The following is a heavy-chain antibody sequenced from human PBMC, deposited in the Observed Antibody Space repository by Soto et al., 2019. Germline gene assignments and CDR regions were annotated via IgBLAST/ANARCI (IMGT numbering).Heavy chain of an antibody. J-gene: IGHJ4*02. CDR3: ARGSGRNFDY. CDR1: GGSFSGYY. CDR2: INHSGST. V-gene: IGHV4-34*01. Sequence: QVQLQQWGAGLLKPSETLSLTCAVYGGSFSGYYWSWIRQPPGKGLEWIGEINHSGSTNYNPSLKSRVTISVDTSKNQLSLKLSSVTAADTAVYYCARGSGRNFDYWGQGTLVTVSS.